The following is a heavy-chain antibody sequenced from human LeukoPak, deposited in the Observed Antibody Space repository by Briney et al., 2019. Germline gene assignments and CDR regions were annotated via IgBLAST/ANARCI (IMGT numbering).Heavy chain of an antibody. Sequence: SETLSLTCAAYGGSFSGYYWSWIRQPPGKGLEWIGEINHSGSTNYNPSLKGRVTISVDTSKNQFYLKLSSVTAADTAVYYCARDMEYSGSYYPVYWFDPWGQGTLVTVSS. V-gene: IGHV4-34*01. CDR3: ARDMEYSGSYYPVYWFDP. CDR1: GGSFSGYY. J-gene: IGHJ5*02. CDR2: INHSGST. D-gene: IGHD1-26*01.